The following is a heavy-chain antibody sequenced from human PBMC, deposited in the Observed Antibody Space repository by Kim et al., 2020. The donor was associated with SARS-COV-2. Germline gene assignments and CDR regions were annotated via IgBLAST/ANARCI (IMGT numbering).Heavy chain of an antibody. Sequence: GGSLRLSCATSGFTFSAYDMNWVRQAPGKGLEWLSFITKSSTTIYYADSVKGRFTISRDNAKNSLYLQMNSLRDEDTALYYCVRGRRGCAFDMWGQGTMVTVSS. CDR2: ITKSSTTI. J-gene: IGHJ3*02. D-gene: IGHD3-16*01. CDR3: VRGRRGCAFDM. V-gene: IGHV3-48*02. CDR1: GFTFSAYD.